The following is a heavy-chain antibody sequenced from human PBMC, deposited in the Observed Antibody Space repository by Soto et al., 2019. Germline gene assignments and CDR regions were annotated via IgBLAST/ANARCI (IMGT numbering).Heavy chain of an antibody. CDR2: IIPIFGTA. D-gene: IGHD2-15*01. J-gene: IGHJ4*02. CDR3: ASNSGYCSGGSCYRLYY. V-gene: IGHV1-69*12. CDR1: GGTFSSYA. Sequence: QVQLVQSGAEVKKPGSSVKVSCKASGGTFSSYAISWVRQAPGQGLEWMGGIIPIFGTANYAQKFQGRVTITADESTSTAYRELSSLRSEDTAVYYCASNSGYCSGGSCYRLYYWGQGTLVTVSS.